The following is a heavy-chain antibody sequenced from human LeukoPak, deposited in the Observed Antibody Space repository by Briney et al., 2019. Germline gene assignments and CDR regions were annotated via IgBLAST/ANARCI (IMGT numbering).Heavy chain of an antibody. V-gene: IGHV1-18*01. CDR3: TRGGSSGPEGWFDP. CDR2: ISPYNGNT. J-gene: IGHJ5*02. CDR1: GGTFSSYA. D-gene: IGHD6-19*01. Sequence: SVKVSCKASGGTFSSYAISWVRQAPGQGLEWMGWISPYNGNTRYAQKVQGRVTMTTDTSTSTAYMELRSLRSDDTAVYYCTRGGSSGPEGWFDPWAQGTLVTVSS.